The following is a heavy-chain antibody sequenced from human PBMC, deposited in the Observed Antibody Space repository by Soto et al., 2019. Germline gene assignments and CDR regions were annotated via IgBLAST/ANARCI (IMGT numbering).Heavy chain of an antibody. V-gene: IGHV3-21*01. D-gene: IGHD2-2*01. CDR3: ARPIKPNQTKKYYYYGMDV. CDR2: ISSSSSYI. J-gene: IGHJ6*02. Sequence: GGSLRLSCAASGFTFSSYSMNWVRQAPGKGLEWVSSISSSSSYIYYADSVKGRFTISRDNAKNSLYLQMNSLRAEDTAVYYCARPIKPNQTKKYYYYGMDVWGQGTTVTVSS. CDR1: GFTFSSYS.